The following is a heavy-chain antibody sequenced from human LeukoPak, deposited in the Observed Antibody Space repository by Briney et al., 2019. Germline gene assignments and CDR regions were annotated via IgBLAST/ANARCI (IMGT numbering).Heavy chain of an antibody. CDR2: ISYDGSNK. V-gene: IGHV3-30*18. Sequence: PGRSLRLSCAASGFTFSSYGMHWVRQAPGKGLEWVAVISYDGSNKYYADSVKGRFTISRDNSNKTLYLQMNSLRAEDTAVYYCAKGSRSSGHYSDYWGQGTLVTVSS. CDR3: AKGSRSSGHYSDY. J-gene: IGHJ4*02. CDR1: GFTFSSYG. D-gene: IGHD3-22*01.